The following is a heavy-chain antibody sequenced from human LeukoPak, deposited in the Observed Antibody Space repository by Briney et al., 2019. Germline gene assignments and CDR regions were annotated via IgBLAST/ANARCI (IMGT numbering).Heavy chain of an antibody. CDR3: ARVTRDGYFDY. D-gene: IGHD5-24*01. V-gene: IGHV3-21*01. CDR2: ISSSSSYI. CDR1: GFTFSSYS. J-gene: IGHJ4*02. Sequence: PGGSLRLSCAASGFTFSSYSMNWVRRAPGKGLEWVSSISSSSSYIYYADSVKGRFTISRDNAKNSLYLQMNSLRAEDTAVYYCARVTRDGYFDYWGQGTLVTVSS.